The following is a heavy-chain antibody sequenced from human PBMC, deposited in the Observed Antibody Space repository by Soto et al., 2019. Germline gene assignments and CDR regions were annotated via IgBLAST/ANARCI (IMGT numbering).Heavy chain of an antibody. Sequence: PGGSLRLSCAASGFTFSSYAMHWVRQAPGKGLEWVAVISYDGSNKYYADSVKGRFTISRDNSKNTLYLQMNSLRAEDTAVYYCARELLRATYYYGMDVWGQGTTVTVSS. D-gene: IGHD1-26*01. CDR1: GFTFSSYA. V-gene: IGHV3-30-3*01. CDR3: ARELLRATYYYGMDV. CDR2: ISYDGSNK. J-gene: IGHJ6*02.